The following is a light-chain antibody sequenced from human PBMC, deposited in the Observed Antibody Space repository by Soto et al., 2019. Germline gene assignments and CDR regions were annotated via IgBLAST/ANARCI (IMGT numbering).Light chain of an antibody. V-gene: IGKV3-20*01. CDR2: DVS. CDR1: QRVPTKY. Sequence: IVLTQSPGTLSLSPGERATLSCRASQRVPTKYLAWFQQKPGQAPRLLMNDVSTRVTGFPDRFSGSGSETDFTLTISRLAPEDSAVYYCQPYGDSPSLGGGTKVDIK. CDR3: QPYGDSPS. J-gene: IGKJ4*01.